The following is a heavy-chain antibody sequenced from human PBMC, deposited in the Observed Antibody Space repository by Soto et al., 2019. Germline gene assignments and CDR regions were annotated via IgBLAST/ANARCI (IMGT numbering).Heavy chain of an antibody. D-gene: IGHD2-15*01. V-gene: IGHV3-11*04. J-gene: IGHJ5*02. CDR1: GFTFSDYY. CDR2: ISNSGSGNYI. CDR3: ARDGIVVVVAAPRGWFDP. Sequence: GGSLRLSCAASGFTFSDYYMSWIRQAPGKGLEWVSYISNSGSGNYIYYADSVKGRFTISRDNSKNTLYLQMNSLRAEDTAVYYCARDGIVVVVAAPRGWFDPWGQGNLVTFSS.